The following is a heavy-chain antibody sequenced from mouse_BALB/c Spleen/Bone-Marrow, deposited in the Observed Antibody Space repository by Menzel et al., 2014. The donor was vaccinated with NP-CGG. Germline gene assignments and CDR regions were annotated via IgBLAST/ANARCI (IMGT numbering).Heavy chain of an antibody. CDR3: ARGGRYDERTWFAY. CDR2: INPSNGRT. CDR1: GYTFTSYW. J-gene: IGHJ3*01. V-gene: IGHV1S81*02. D-gene: IGHD2-14*01. Sequence: VQLQQSGAELVKPGASVKLSCKASGYTFTSYWMHWVKQRPGQGLEWIGGINPSNGRTNYNEKFKSKATLTVDKSSSTAYMQLSSLTSEDSAIYYCARGGRYDERTWFAYWGQGTLVTVSA.